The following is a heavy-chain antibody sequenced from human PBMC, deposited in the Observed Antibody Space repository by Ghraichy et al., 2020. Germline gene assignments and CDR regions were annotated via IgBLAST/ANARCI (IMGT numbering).Heavy chain of an antibody. CDR1: GFNVNNNY. V-gene: IGHV3-66*04. CDR3: ARLQFSRANYGMDV. J-gene: IGHJ6*02. D-gene: IGHD5-24*01. Sequence: GGSLRLSCAASGFNVNNNYISWVRQAPEKGLEWVSVIYANGSPFYADSVKGRFTISRDSSNNTVYLQMKSLRAEDTAVYYCARLQFSRANYGMDVWGQGAAVTVS. CDR2: IYANGSP.